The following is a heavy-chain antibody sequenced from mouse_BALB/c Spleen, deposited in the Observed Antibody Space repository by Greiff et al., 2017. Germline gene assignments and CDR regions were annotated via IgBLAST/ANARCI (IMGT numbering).Heavy chain of an antibody. D-gene: IGHD1-2*01. CDR2: INSNGGST. CDR3: ASHYGPYYFDY. V-gene: IGHV5-6-3*01. Sequence: EVKLQESGGGLVQPGGSLKLSCAASGFTFSSYGMSWVRQTPDKRLELVATINSNGGSTYYPDSVKGRFTISRDNAKNTLYLQMSSLKSEDTAMYYCASHYGPYYFDYWGQGTTLTVSS. J-gene: IGHJ2*01. CDR1: GFTFSSYG.